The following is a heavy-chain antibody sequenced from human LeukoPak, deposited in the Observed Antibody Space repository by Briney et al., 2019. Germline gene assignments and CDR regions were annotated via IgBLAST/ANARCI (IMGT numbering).Heavy chain of an antibody. D-gene: IGHD1-26*01. Sequence: SETLSLTCTVAGGSISSSGYYWGWIRQPPGKGLEWIAIIYYTGSTYYNPSLKSRVTISVDTSKNQLSLKLSSLTAADTAVYYCARHGYSGSYYGLSWFDPWGQGTLVTVSS. J-gene: IGHJ5*02. CDR2: IYYTGST. V-gene: IGHV4-39*01. CDR3: ARHGYSGSYYGLSWFDP. CDR1: GGSISSSGYY.